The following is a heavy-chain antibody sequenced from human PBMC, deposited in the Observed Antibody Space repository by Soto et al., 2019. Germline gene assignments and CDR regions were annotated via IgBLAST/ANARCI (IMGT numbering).Heavy chain of an antibody. D-gene: IGHD3-16*01. CDR1: GGSISSSNW. J-gene: IGHJ3*02. V-gene: IGHV4-4*02. CDR3: AIDPDVWGPDAFDI. Sequence: QVQLQESGPGLVKPSGTLSLTCAVSGGSISSSNWWSWVRQPPGKGLEWIGEIYHSGSTNYNPSLKRRVTLSVDKDKNQFSLKLGSVSDGGPGGYYCAIDPDVWGPDAFDIWGQGTMVTVSS. CDR2: IYHSGST.